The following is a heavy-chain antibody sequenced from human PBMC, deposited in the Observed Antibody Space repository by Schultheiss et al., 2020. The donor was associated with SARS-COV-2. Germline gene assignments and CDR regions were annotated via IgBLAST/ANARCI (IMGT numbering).Heavy chain of an antibody. D-gene: IGHD2-2*01. CDR1: GFTFSSYS. V-gene: IGHV3-21*04. J-gene: IGHJ3*02. Sequence: GGSLRLSCAASGFTFSSYSMNWVRQAPGKGLEWVSSISSSSSYTNYADSVKGRFTISRDNAKNSLYLQMNSLRAEDTAVYYCARSRGNIVVVPAADHDAFDIWGQGTMVTVSS. CDR2: ISSSSSYT. CDR3: ARSRGNIVVVPAADHDAFDI.